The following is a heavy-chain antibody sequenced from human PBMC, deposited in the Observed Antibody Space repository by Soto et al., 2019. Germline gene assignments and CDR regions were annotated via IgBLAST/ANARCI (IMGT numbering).Heavy chain of an antibody. Sequence: QVQLQESGPGLVKPSQTLSLICTVSGGSINIGGYYWSWIRQHPGKGLEWIGSIYYSGTTHYKPSRKSRIAMSVHPSKGQLSLKVHSGIAALSAVYYCARGLAYGDYSDGFDSWGQGTLVTVSS. CDR3: ARGLAYGDYSDGFDS. D-gene: IGHD4-17*01. CDR1: GGSINIGGYY. CDR2: IYYSGTT. J-gene: IGHJ4*02. V-gene: IGHV4-31*03.